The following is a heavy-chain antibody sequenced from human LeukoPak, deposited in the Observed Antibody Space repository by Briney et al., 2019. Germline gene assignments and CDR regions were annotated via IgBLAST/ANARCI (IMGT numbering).Heavy chain of an antibody. CDR1: GGSISSYY. J-gene: IGHJ4*02. Sequence: SGTLSLTCTVSGGSISSYYWSWIRQPPGKGLEWIGYIYYSGSTNYNPSFKSRVTISVDTSKNQFSLKLSSVTAADTAVYYCARLGPAAGTSFDYWGQGTLVTVSS. CDR3: ARLGPAAGTSFDY. CDR2: IYYSGST. D-gene: IGHD6-13*01. V-gene: IGHV4-59*01.